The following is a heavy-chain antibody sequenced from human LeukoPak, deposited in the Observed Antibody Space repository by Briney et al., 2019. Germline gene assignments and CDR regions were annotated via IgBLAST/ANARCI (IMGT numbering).Heavy chain of an antibody. CDR2: IKSKTDGGTT. Sequence: GGSLRLSCAASGFTFSNAWMSWVRQAPGKGLEWVGRIKSKTDGGTTDYAAPVKGRFTISRDDSKNTLYLQMNSLKTEDTAVYYCTTGYCSSTSCPYYYYYYGMDVWGQGTTVTVSS. V-gene: IGHV3-15*01. J-gene: IGHJ6*02. D-gene: IGHD2-2*01. CDR3: TTGYCSSTSCPYYYYYYGMDV. CDR1: GFTFSNAW.